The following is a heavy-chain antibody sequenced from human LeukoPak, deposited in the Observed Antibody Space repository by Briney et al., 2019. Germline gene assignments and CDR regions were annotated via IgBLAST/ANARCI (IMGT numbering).Heavy chain of an antibody. Sequence: PSETLSLTCTVSGGSISSYYWSWIRQPPGKGLEWIGYIYYSGSTNYNPSLKSRVTISVDTSKNQFSLKLSSVTAADTAVYYCARQIRVGATRGAFDYWGQGTLVTVSS. CDR2: IYYSGST. D-gene: IGHD1-26*01. CDR1: GGSISSYY. CDR3: ARQIRVGATRGAFDY. V-gene: IGHV4-59*08. J-gene: IGHJ4*02.